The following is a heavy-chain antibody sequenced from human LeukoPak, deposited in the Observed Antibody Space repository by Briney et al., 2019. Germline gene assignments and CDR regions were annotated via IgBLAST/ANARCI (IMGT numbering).Heavy chain of an antibody. V-gene: IGHV3-23*01. Sequence: PGGSLRLSCAASGFTFNNYAMNWVRQAPGKGLEWVSGISGSGGGTYFADSVKGRFTISRDNSKNTLYLQMNSLRAEDTAIYYCATGDGSGSPSDYWSQGTLVTVSS. J-gene: IGHJ4*02. D-gene: IGHD3-10*01. CDR3: ATGDGSGSPSDY. CDR1: GFTFNNYA. CDR2: ISGSGGGT.